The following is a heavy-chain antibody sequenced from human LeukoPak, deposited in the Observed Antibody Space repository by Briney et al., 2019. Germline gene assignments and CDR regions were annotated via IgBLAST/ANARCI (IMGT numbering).Heavy chain of an antibody. Sequence: GGSLRLSCTASGFTFRSYWMSWVRQAPGKGLEWVANIRQDGGLKHYVDSVKGRFTISRGNAENSLYLQMNSLRAEDTAVYYCAREIVGAIKSYFDYWGQGTLVTASS. D-gene: IGHD1-26*01. CDR3: AREIVGAIKSYFDY. CDR1: GFTFRSYW. V-gene: IGHV3-7*01. CDR2: IRQDGGLK. J-gene: IGHJ4*02.